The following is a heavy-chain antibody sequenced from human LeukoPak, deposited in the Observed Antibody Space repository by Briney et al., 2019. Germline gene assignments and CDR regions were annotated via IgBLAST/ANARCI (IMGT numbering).Heavy chain of an antibody. Sequence: GRSLRLSCAASGFTFSSYAMHWVRQAPGKGLEWVAVISYDGSNKYYADSVKGRFTISRDNSKNTLYLQMNSLRAEDTAVYYCASGDNGFGELFFDYWGQGALVTVSS. D-gene: IGHD3-10*01. CDR1: GFTFSSYA. CDR3: ASGDNGFGELFFDY. V-gene: IGHV3-30*04. J-gene: IGHJ4*02. CDR2: ISYDGSNK.